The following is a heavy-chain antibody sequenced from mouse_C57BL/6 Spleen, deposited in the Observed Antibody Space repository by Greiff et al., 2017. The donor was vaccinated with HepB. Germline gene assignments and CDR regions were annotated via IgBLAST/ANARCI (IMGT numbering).Heavy chain of an antibody. D-gene: IGHD1-1*01. J-gene: IGHJ3*01. CDR2: ISDGGSYT. Sequence: EVKVEESGGGLVKPGGSLKLSCAASGFTFSSYAMSWVRQTPEKRLEWVATISDGGSYTYYPDNVKGRFTISRDNAKNNLYLQMSHLKSEDTAMYYCARGGSSEFAYWGQGTLVTVSA. CDR3: ARGGSSEFAY. V-gene: IGHV5-4*03. CDR1: GFTFSSYA.